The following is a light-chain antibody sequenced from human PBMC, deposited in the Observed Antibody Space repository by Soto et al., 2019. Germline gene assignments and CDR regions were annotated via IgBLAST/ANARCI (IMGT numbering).Light chain of an antibody. Sequence: QSVLTQPPSASGSPGQSVTISCTGTSSDIGAYNYVSWFQQHPGEAPKLIISEVNKRPSGVPDRLSGSKSGNTASLTVSGLQAEDEADYYCTSYGGRDNLMFGGGTKVTVL. J-gene: IGLJ3*02. V-gene: IGLV2-8*01. CDR3: TSYGGRDNLM. CDR2: EVN. CDR1: SSDIGAYNY.